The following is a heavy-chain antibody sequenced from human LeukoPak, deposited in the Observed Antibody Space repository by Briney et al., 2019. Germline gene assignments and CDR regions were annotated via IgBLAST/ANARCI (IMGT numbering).Heavy chain of an antibody. D-gene: IGHD3-3*01. CDR1: GGSISSGNYY. CDR2: IYTSGT. Sequence: SQTLYLTCTVSGGSISSGNYYWSWIRQPAGKGLEWIGHIYTSGTTYNPSLKSRVTISVDTSKNQFSLNLSSMTAADTAVYYCARDSLYNFWSGYYHTTYYFDYWGQGTLVTVSS. V-gene: IGHV4-61*09. J-gene: IGHJ4*02. CDR3: ARDSLYNFWSGYYHTTYYFDY.